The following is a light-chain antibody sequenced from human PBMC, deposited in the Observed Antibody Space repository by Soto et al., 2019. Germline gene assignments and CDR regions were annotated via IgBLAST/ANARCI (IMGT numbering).Light chain of an antibody. V-gene: IGKV1-5*01. J-gene: IGKJ1*01. CDR2: DAS. CDR1: QSISRW. Sequence: DIQMTQSPSTLSASVGDSVTITCRASQSISRWLAWYQQKPGKAPNLLIFDASTLKSGVPSRFSGSGSGTGFTLTISSLQPDDFATYYCQQYNTYSTFGQGTKVDIK. CDR3: QQYNTYST.